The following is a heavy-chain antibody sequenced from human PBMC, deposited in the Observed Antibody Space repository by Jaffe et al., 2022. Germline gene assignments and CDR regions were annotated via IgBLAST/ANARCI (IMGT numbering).Heavy chain of an antibody. J-gene: IGHJ6*03. CDR2: IYTSGST. CDR1: GGSISSGSYY. Sequence: QVQLQESGPGLVKPSQTLSLTCTVSGGSISSGSYYWSWIRQPAGKGLEWIGRIYTSGSTNYNPSLKSRVTISVDTSKNQFSLKLSSVTAADTAVYYCARGRAERYFEDYYYYYYMDVWGKGTTVTVSS. CDR3: ARGRAERYFEDYYYYYYMDV. D-gene: IGHD3-9*01. V-gene: IGHV4-61*02.